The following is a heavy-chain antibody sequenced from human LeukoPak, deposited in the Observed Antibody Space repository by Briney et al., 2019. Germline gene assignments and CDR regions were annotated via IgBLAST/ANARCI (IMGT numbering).Heavy chain of an antibody. Sequence: SETLSLTCTVSGGSISSYYWSWIRQPPGKGLEWIGYIYYRGSTNYNPSLKSRVTISVDTSKNQFSLKLSSVTAADTAVYYCAKEMGDYVSRDAFDIWGQGTMVTVSS. CDR3: AKEMGDYVSRDAFDI. CDR1: GGSISSYY. CDR2: IYYRGST. V-gene: IGHV4-59*01. J-gene: IGHJ3*02. D-gene: IGHD4-17*01.